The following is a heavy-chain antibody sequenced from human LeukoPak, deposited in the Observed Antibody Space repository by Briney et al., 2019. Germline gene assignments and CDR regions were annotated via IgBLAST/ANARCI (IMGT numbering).Heavy chain of an antibody. Sequence: GASVKVSCKASGGTFSSYAISWVRQAPGQGLEWMGGIIPIFGTANYAQKFQGRVTITTDESTSTAYMELSSLRSEDTAVYYCARARTLLLWFGELRDWGQGTLVTVSS. CDR3: ARARTLLLWFGELRD. CDR1: GGTFSSYA. CDR2: IIPIFGTA. V-gene: IGHV1-69*05. J-gene: IGHJ4*02. D-gene: IGHD3-10*01.